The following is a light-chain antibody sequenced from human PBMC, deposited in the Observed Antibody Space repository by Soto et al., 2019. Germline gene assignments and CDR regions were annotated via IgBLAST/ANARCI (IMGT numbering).Light chain of an antibody. Sequence: QSVLTQPASVSGSPGQSITISCTGSNSDIGSYDFVSWYQQHPGKAPKFMIYEVSNRPSGVSNRFSGSKSGNTASLTISGLQAEDEADYYCSSYTTRSTLVVFGGGTKLAVL. CDR3: SSYTTRSTLVV. J-gene: IGLJ2*01. CDR2: EVS. V-gene: IGLV2-14*01. CDR1: NSDIGSYDF.